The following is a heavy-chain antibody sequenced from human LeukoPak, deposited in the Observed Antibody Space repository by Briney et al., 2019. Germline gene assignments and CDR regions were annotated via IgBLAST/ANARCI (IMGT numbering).Heavy chain of an antibody. Sequence: SETLSLTCTVSGYSISSGYYWGWIRQPPGKGLEWIGSIYHSGSTYYNPSLKSRVTISVDTSKNQFSLKLSSVTAADTAVYYCARAGYGVVDYWGQGTLVTVSS. CDR1: GYSISSGYY. CDR2: IYHSGST. V-gene: IGHV4-38-2*02. CDR3: ARAGYGVVDY. J-gene: IGHJ4*02. D-gene: IGHD4-17*01.